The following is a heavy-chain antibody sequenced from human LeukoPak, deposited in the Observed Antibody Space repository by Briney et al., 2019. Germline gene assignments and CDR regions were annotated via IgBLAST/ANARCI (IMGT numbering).Heavy chain of an antibody. CDR1: GFTFRSYA. CDR3: AEAISVCSGGSCYSGTDY. CDR2: VSGNGGST. J-gene: IGHJ4*02. D-gene: IGHD2-15*01. Sequence: GGSLRLSCAASGFTFRSYAINWVRQAPGKGLEWVSAVSGNGGSTYYADSVQGRFTISRDISNNTLYLQMNSLRAEDTAVYYCAEAISVCSGGSCYSGTDYWGQGTLVTVSS. V-gene: IGHV3-23*01.